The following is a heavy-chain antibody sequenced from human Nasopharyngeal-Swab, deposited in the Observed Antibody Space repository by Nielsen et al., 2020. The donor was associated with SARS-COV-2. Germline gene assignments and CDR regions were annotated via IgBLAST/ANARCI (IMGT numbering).Heavy chain of an antibody. CDR1: GFTFSDYY. D-gene: IGHD2-21*02. CDR3: AKDRIVVVTVWYYFDY. V-gene: IGHV3-11*01. J-gene: IGHJ4*02. Sequence: GESLKISCAASGFTFSDYYMSWIRQAPGKGLEWVSYISSSGSTIYYADSVKGRFTISRDNAKNSLYLQMNSLRAEDTAVYYCAKDRIVVVTVWYYFDYWGQGTLVTVSS. CDR2: ISSSGSTI.